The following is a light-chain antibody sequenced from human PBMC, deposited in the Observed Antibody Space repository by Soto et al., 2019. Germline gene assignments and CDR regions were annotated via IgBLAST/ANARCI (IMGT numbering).Light chain of an antibody. CDR2: DAS. V-gene: IGKV3-11*01. Sequence: EIVMTQSPGTLSLSPGERATLSCRASQSVSSYLAWYQQKPGQAPRLLIYDASNRASGIPARFSGSGSGTDFTLTISCLEPEDFAVYYCQQRSNWPRTFGQGTKVDIK. CDR1: QSVSSY. J-gene: IGKJ1*01. CDR3: QQRSNWPRT.